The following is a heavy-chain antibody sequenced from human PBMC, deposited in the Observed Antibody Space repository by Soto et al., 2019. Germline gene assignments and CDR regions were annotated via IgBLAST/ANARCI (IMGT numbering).Heavy chain of an antibody. CDR1: GFTFSIYA. CDR2: ISYDGSNK. CDR3: ARSTDIVATQRGVSEYYYGMDV. D-gene: IGHD5-12*01. V-gene: IGHV3-30-3*01. Sequence: PGGSLRLSCAASGFTFSIYAMHWVRQAPGKGLEWVAVISYDGSNKYYADSVKGRFTISRDNSKNTLYLQMNSLRAEDTAVYYCARSTDIVATQRGVSEYYYGMDVWGQGTTVTVSS. J-gene: IGHJ6*02.